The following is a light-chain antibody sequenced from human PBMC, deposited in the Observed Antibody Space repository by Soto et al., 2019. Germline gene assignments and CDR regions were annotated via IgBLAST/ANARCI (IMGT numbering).Light chain of an antibody. J-gene: IGKJ5*01. CDR1: QSVSRNY. Sequence: EIVLTQSPGTLSLSAGERATLSCRASQSVSRNYLAWYQHKPGQAPRLLIFGATTRATAIPDRFGGSGSGTDFTLTISRLEPEDSAVYFCQQFGGSPPITFGQGTRLEIK. V-gene: IGKV3-20*01. CDR3: QQFGGSPPIT. CDR2: GAT.